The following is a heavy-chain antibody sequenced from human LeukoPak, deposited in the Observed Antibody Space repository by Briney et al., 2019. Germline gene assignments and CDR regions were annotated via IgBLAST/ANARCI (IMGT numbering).Heavy chain of an antibody. J-gene: IGHJ6*03. CDR3: ARGRYDILTGYRNYYYYYMDV. CDR2: IIPIFGTA. Sequence: SVKVSCKASGYTFTSYAISWVRQAPGQGLEWMGGIIPIFGTANYAQKFQGRVTITADKSTSTAYMELSSLRSEDTAVYYCARGRYDILTGYRNYYYYYMDVWGKGTTVTVSS. D-gene: IGHD3-9*01. CDR1: GYTFTSYA. V-gene: IGHV1-69*06.